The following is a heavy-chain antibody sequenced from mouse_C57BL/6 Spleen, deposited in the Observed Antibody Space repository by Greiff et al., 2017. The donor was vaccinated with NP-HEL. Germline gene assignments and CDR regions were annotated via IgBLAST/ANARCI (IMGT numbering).Heavy chain of an antibody. J-gene: IGHJ3*01. V-gene: IGHV1-82*01. CDR3: ARGGRAWFAY. Sequence: VKLQQSGPELVKPGASVTISCKASGYAFSSSWLNWVKQRPGKGLEWIGRIYPGDGDTNYNGKFKGKATLTAGKSSSTAYIQLSSLTSEDSAVYFCARGGRAWFAYWGQGTLVTVSA. CDR1: GYAFSSSW. CDR2: IYPGDGDT. D-gene: IGHD3-3*01.